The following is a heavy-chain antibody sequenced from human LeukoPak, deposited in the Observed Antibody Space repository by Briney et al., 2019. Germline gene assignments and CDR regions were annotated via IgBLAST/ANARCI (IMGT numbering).Heavy chain of an antibody. Sequence: SVKVSCKASGGTFSSYAISWVRQAPGQGLEWMGGIIPIFGTANYAQKFQGRVTITTDESTSTAYMELSSLRSEDTAVYYCARDSTPSAAGTDYYYYYMDVWGKGTTVTVSS. J-gene: IGHJ6*03. V-gene: IGHV1-69*05. CDR1: GGTFSSYA. CDR2: IIPIFGTA. D-gene: IGHD6-13*01. CDR3: ARDSTPSAAGTDYYYYYMDV.